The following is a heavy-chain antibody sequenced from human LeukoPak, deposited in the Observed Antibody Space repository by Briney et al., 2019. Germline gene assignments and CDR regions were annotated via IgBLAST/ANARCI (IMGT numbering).Heavy chain of an antibody. CDR3: ARHFGYDDTSDYQGVPDY. CDR1: GVSISSYY. D-gene: IGHD3-22*01. Sequence: SETLSLTCTVSGVSISSYYWSWIRQPAGKGLEWIGRIHTSGSTNYNPSLKSRVTMSVDTSKNQFSLKLSSVTAADTAVYYCARHFGYDDTSDYQGVPDYWGQGSLVTVSS. CDR2: IHTSGST. J-gene: IGHJ4*02. V-gene: IGHV4-4*07.